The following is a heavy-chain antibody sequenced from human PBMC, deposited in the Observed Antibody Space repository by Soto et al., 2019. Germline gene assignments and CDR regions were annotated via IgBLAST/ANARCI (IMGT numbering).Heavy chain of an antibody. CDR2: IWFDGSQK. J-gene: IGHJ6*02. CDR1: EFTFSNHG. D-gene: IGHD3-3*01. Sequence: QSGVSLRLSCAASEFTFSNHGMHWVRQAPGKGLEWVAVIWFDGSQKYYGDSVKGRFTISRDKPKNTLYMEMNSVRGEATGVYYCARDYKRYDYWSGYYRTRGMDIWGQGTTVTVSS. V-gene: IGHV3-33*01. CDR3: ARDYKRYDYWSGYYRTRGMDI.